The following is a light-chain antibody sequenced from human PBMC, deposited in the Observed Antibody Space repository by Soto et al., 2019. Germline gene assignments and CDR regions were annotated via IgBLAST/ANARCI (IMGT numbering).Light chain of an antibody. CDR2: KVS. Sequence: DAVMTQSPLSLPVTLGQPASISCRSSHSLEYKDANTYLNWVQERPGQSPRRLISKVSNRDSGVPDRFSGSGSGTDFTLKISRVDAEDVGVYYCMRGTHWPYTFGQGTKLEIK. CDR3: MRGTHWPYT. V-gene: IGKV2-30*01. CDR1: HSLEYKDANTY. J-gene: IGKJ2*01.